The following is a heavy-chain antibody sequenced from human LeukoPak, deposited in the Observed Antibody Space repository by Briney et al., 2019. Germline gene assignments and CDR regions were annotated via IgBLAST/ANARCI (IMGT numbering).Heavy chain of an antibody. CDR3: ARVGRPYYYDSSGYYAYFDY. J-gene: IGHJ4*02. Sequence: ASVKVSCKASGGTFSSYAISWVRQVPGQGLEWMGRIIPIFGTANYAQKFQGRVTITTDESTSTAYMELSSLRSEDTAVYYCARVGRPYYYDSSGYYAYFDYWGQGTLVTVSS. CDR1: GGTFSSYA. D-gene: IGHD3-22*01. CDR2: IIPIFGTA. V-gene: IGHV1-69*05.